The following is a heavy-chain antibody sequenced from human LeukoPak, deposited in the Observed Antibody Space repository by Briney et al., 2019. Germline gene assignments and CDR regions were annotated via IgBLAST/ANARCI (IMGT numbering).Heavy chain of an antibody. V-gene: IGHV3-7*01. Sequence: GGSLRLSCAASGFTFSSYWMSWVRQAPGKGLEWVANIKQDGSEKYYVDSVKGRFTISRDNAKNSLYLQMNSLRAEDTAVYYCARGSPGTFYYYYMDVWGEGTTVTVSS. D-gene: IGHD6-13*01. CDR2: IKQDGSEK. CDR3: ARGSPGTFYYYYMDV. CDR1: GFTFSSYW. J-gene: IGHJ6*03.